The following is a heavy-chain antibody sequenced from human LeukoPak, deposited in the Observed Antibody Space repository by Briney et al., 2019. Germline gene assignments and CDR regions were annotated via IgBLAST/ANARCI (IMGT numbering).Heavy chain of an antibody. CDR3: AKVTSGY. V-gene: IGHV3-23*01. Sequence: GGSLRLSCAATGITFSTNSMRWVRQAPGRGLEWVSAIGDSDGTTFYADSVKGRFSISRDNSKNTLYLQMSSLRDEDTAVYYCAKVTSGYWGQGTLVTVSS. CDR1: GITFSTNS. CDR2: IGDSDGTT. D-gene: IGHD3-10*01. J-gene: IGHJ4*02.